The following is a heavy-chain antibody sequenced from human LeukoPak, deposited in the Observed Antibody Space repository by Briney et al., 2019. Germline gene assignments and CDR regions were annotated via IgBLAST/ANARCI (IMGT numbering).Heavy chain of an antibody. D-gene: IGHD3-10*01. Sequence: SVKVSCKASGGTFSSYAISWVRQAPGQGLEWMGRIIPILGIANYAQKFQGRVTITADKSTSTAYMELSSLRSEDTAVYYCARELNLGSYDYWGQGTLVTVSS. J-gene: IGHJ4*02. V-gene: IGHV1-69*04. CDR2: IIPILGIA. CDR3: ARELNLGSYDY. CDR1: GGTFSSYA.